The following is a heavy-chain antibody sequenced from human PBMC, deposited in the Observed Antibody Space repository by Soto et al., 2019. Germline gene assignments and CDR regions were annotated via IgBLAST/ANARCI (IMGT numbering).Heavy chain of an antibody. V-gene: IGHV3-23*01. J-gene: IGHJ5*02. CDR3: SKDPVPQLLPSWCFDP. CDR2: ISGAGGNT. Sequence: EVQLLESGGGLVQPGGSLRLSCAASGFAFGAYAMTWVRQAPGKGLEWVSVISGAGGNTYYAYSVKGRFTVSRGNSKKMLYRDMKSLRVEDTAIYNCSKDPVPQLLPSWCFDPWGHGTRVTVSS. D-gene: IGHD2-2*01. CDR1: GFAFGAYA.